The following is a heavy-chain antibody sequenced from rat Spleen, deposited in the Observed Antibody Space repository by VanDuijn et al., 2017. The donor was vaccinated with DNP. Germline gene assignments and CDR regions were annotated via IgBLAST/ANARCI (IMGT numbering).Heavy chain of an antibody. CDR1: GFTFSNAA. V-gene: IGHV10-5*01. J-gene: IGHJ4*01. CDR2: IRTKPNNYAT. D-gene: IGHD1-3*01. CDR3: TAVTTVGAMDA. Sequence: VQLVESGGGLVQPKESLKISCAASGFTFSNAAMYWVRQAPGKGLEWVARIRTKPNNYATYYADSVKGRFTISRDDSKSMVYLQMDNLKTEDTAMYYCTAVTTVGAMDAWGQGTSVTVSS.